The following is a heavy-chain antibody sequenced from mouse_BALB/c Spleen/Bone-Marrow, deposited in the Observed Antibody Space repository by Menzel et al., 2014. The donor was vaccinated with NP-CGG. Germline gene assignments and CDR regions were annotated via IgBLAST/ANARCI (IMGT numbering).Heavy chain of an antibody. J-gene: IGHJ2*01. CDR2: INPGSGST. CDR3: ARYDGYFDY. CDR1: GYAFTDYL. D-gene: IGHD2-3*01. Sequence: VQLQQSGAELVRPGNSVKVSCKASGYAFTDYLMEWLKQRPGQGLEWIGVINPGSGSTNYNEKFKDKATLTADKSSSTAYMQLSSLTSDDSAVYFCARYDGYFDYWGQGTILTVSS. V-gene: IGHV1-54*01.